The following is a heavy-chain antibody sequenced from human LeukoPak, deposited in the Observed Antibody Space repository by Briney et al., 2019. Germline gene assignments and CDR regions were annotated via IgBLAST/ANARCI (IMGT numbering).Heavy chain of an antibody. CDR2: ISGSGAGT. CDR3: AKALWFGELLNYFDH. D-gene: IGHD3-10*01. V-gene: IGHV3-23*01. CDR1: GFTFISYA. J-gene: IGHJ4*02. Sequence: GGSLRLSCAASGFTFISYAMSWVRQAPGKGLEWVSVISGSGAGTYYADSVKGRFTISRDNSKNTVYLQLNSLGPEDTAVYYCAKALWFGELLNYFDHWAQGILVTVSS.